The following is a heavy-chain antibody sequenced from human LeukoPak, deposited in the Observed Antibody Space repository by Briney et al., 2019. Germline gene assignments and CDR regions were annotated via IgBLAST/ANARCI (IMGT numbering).Heavy chain of an antibody. J-gene: IGHJ2*01. CDR2: IKWKGGSK. CDR3: ARDPRGYSYGYWYFDL. Sequence: PARSLRLSCAASGFTIDDYAMSWVRPAPGKGLEWVSGIKWKGGSKGHGDPVKGRFTISRDNAKNSRYLQMNSLRAEDTALYYCARDPRGYSYGYWYFDLWGRGTLVTVSS. D-gene: IGHD5-18*01. V-gene: IGHV3-20*04. CDR1: GFTIDDYA.